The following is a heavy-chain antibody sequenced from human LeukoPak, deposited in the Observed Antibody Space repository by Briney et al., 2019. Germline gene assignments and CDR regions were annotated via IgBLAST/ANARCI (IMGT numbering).Heavy chain of an antibody. CDR3: AKAPSADYYYMDV. CDR1: GITFSSYA. J-gene: IGHJ6*03. CDR2: ISGSGGST. V-gene: IGHV3-23*01. Sequence: QTGGSLRLSCAASGITFSSYAMNWVRQAPGKGLEWVSSISGSGGSTYYADSVKGRFTISRDNSKNTLYLQMNSLRAEDTAVYYCAKAPSADYYYMDVWGKGTTVTVSS.